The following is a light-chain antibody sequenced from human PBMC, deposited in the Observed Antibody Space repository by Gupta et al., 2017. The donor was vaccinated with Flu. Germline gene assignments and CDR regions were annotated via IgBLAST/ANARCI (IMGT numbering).Light chain of an antibody. CDR1: QSISSY. CDR2: AAS. Sequence: DIQMTQSPSSLSASLGDRVTITCRASQSISSYLNWYQQKPGKAPKLLIYAASRVKSGVPSRFSGSGSGTDFTLTISRRQPEDFATYYCQHRDSTPLAFGQGTKVEIK. J-gene: IGKJ1*01. CDR3: QHRDSTPLA. V-gene: IGKV1-39*01.